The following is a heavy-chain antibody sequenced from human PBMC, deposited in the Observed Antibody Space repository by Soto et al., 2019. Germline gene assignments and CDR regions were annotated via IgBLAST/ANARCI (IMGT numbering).Heavy chain of an antibody. V-gene: IGHV1-69*13. CDR2: IIPIFGTA. CDR3: ARDKNQVSPIYYYYGMDV. CDR1: GGTFSSYA. J-gene: IGHJ6*02. Sequence: GASVKVSCKASGGTFSSYAISWVRQAPGQGLEWMGGIIPIFGTANYAQKFQGRVTITADESTSTAYMELSSLRSEDTAVYYCARDKNQVSPIYYYYGMDVWGQGTTVTVSS.